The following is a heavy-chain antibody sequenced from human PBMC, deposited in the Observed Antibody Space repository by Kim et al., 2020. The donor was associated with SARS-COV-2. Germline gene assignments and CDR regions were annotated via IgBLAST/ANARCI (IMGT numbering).Heavy chain of an antibody. J-gene: IGHJ6*02. D-gene: IGHD5-18*01. Sequence: LKRRVTRSVDTSKNQFSLKLSSVTAADTAVYYCARDYVDTAMVCSYGMDVWGQGTTVTVSS. V-gene: IGHV4-59*01. CDR3: ARDYVDTAMVCSYGMDV.